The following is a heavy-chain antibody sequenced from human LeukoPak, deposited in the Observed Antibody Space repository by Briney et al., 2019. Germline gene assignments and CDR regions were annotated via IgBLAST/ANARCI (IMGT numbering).Heavy chain of an antibody. J-gene: IGHJ4*02. D-gene: IGHD1-26*01. CDR3: AKDRSGNYYGTLDC. CDR2: INSDGSST. V-gene: IGHV3-74*01. Sequence: SGGSLRLSCAASGFTFSSYWMHWVRQSPGKGLVWVSGINSDGSSTSYADSVKGRFTISRDNSKNTLYLQMNSLRAEDTALYYCAKDRSGNYYGTLDCWGPGTLVTVSS. CDR1: GFTFSSYW.